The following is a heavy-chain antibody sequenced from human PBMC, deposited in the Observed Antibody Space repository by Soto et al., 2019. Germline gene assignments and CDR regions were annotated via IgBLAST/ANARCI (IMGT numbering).Heavy chain of an antibody. CDR3: AKAQGEDYYYYMDV. CDR1: GFTFSSYA. CDR2: ISGSGGST. D-gene: IGHD3-10*01. J-gene: IGHJ6*03. V-gene: IGHV3-23*01. Sequence: PGGSLRLSCAASGFTFSSYAMSWVRQAPGKGLEWVSAISGSGGSTYYADSVKGRFTISRDNSKNTLYLQMNSLRAEDTAVYYCAKAQGEDYYYYMDVWGKGTTVTVSS.